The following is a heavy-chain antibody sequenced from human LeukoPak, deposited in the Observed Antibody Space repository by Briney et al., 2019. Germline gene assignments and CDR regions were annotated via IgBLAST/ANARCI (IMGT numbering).Heavy chain of an antibody. CDR3: ATWAFYHNLDV. V-gene: IGHV3-43*02. Sequence: PGGALRLSCAASGFTIGPYAMYWVRQGPGRGLGWVSVIKADGSGTFYADSVRGRFTTSGDNSKNSLYLQMNSLTSEDTALYYCATWAFYHNLDVWGQGTTVIVSS. D-gene: IGHD2/OR15-2a*01. J-gene: IGHJ6*02. CDR1: GFTIGPYA. CDR2: IKADGSGT.